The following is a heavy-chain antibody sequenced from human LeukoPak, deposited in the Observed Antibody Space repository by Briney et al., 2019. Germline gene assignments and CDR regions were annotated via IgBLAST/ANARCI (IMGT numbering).Heavy chain of an antibody. Sequence: GGSLRLSCAASGFTFSSYGMHWVRQAPGKGLEWVAFIRYDGSNKYYADSVKGRFTISRDNAKNTLYLQMNSLRAEDTAVYYCAKDPNEGGYSPFDYWGQGTLVTVSS. D-gene: IGHD5-12*01. CDR3: AKDPNEGGYSPFDY. CDR2: IRYDGSNK. J-gene: IGHJ4*02. V-gene: IGHV3-30*02. CDR1: GFTFSSYG.